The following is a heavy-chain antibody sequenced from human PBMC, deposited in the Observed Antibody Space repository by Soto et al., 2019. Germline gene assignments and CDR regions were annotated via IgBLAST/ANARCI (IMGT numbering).Heavy chain of an antibody. CDR1: ELTVINHH. J-gene: IGHJ4*02. CDR3: TRVYSSSYHYFDY. D-gene: IGHD6-13*01. CDR2: IYSAGSA. Sequence: WGLMRLPCAAFELTVINHHVRWIRQNPGKGLEWVSIIYSAGSADFADSVKGRFTISRDNSKNTLYLQMSSLRAEDTAVYYCTRVYSSSYHYFDYWGQGTLVLVSS. V-gene: IGHV3-66*01.